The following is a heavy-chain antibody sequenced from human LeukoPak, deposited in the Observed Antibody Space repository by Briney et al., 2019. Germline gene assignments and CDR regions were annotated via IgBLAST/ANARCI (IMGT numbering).Heavy chain of an antibody. CDR1: GFTFSSYG. CDR2: IRYDGSNK. D-gene: IGHD5-12*01. CDR3: AKAHPNSGISIALDY. J-gene: IGHJ4*02. V-gene: IGHV3-30*02. Sequence: GGSLRLSCAASGFTFSSYGMHWVRQAPGKGLEWVAFIRYDGSNKYYADSVKGRFTISRDNSKNTLYLQMNSLRAEDTAVYYCAKAHPNSGISIALDYWGQGTLVTVSS.